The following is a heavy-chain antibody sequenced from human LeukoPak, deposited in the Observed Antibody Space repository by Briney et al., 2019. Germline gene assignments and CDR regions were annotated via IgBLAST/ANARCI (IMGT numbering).Heavy chain of an antibody. V-gene: IGHV3-74*01. CDR1: GFTFSSNW. Sequence: GGSLRLSCAASGFTFSSNWMHWVRQAPGKGLVWVSRINEDGSTTNYADSVKGRSTIFRDNAKNTLYLQMNSLRAEDTAVYHCARGDYDDSSDIDYWGQGTLVTVSS. D-gene: IGHD3-22*01. CDR3: ARGDYDDSSDIDY. CDR2: INEDGSTT. J-gene: IGHJ4*02.